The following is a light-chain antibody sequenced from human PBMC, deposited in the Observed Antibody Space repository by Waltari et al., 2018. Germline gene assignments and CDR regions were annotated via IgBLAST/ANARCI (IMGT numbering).Light chain of an antibody. J-gene: IGKJ4*01. CDR2: KAS. V-gene: IGKV1-5*03. CDR3: QQYNSYSLLT. Sequence: DIQMTQSPSTLSASVGDRFTITCRASQLISNWLAWYQQKPGKAPKLLIYKASTLESGVPSRFSGSGSGTEFTLTISSLQPDDFATYYCQQYNSYSLLTFGGGTKVEIK. CDR1: QLISNW.